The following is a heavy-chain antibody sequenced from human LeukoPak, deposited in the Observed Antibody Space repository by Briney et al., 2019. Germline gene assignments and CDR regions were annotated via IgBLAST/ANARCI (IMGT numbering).Heavy chain of an antibody. V-gene: IGHV4-59*01. CDR1: GGSISSYY. J-gene: IGHJ4*02. CDR2: IYYSGGT. CDR3: AREYGSWLDY. Sequence: SETLSLTCTVSGGSISSYYWSWIRQPPGKGLEWIGYIYYSGGTNYNPSLKSRVTISVDTSKNQFSLKLSSVTAADTAVYYCAREYGSWLDYWGQGTLVTVSS. D-gene: IGHD6-13*01.